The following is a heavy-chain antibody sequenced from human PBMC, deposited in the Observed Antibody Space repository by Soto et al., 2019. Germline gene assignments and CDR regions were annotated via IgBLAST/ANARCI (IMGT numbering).Heavy chain of an antibody. CDR2: IDPYETGI. J-gene: IGHJ5*02. CDR1: GFAFSSYW. D-gene: IGHD2-15*01. Sequence: GGSVRLSCAASGFAFSSYWMHWVRQAPGKGLVWVSRIDPYETGINYADSVKGRFTISRDNAKNTLYLQMNSLRAEDTAVYYCTSDTFGGRGAWGQATLVSLSS. V-gene: IGHV3-74*01. CDR3: TSDTFGGRGA.